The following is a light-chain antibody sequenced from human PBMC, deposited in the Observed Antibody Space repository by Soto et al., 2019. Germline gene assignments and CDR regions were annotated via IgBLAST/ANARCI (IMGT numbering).Light chain of an antibody. CDR3: QQRIDWPRT. J-gene: IGKJ2*01. CDR2: DTS. Sequence: EIVLTQSPATLSLSPWALATLSGRASQGVSSSLAWYQQKPGKAPGLLIYDTSKRATGIPARFSGSGSGTDFTLTISSLEPEDFAVYYCQQRIDWPRTFGQGTKVDIK. V-gene: IGKV3-11*01. CDR1: QGVSSS.